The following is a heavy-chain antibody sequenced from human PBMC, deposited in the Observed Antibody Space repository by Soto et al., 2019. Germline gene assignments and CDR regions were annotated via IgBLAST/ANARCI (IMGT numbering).Heavy chain of an antibody. J-gene: IGHJ6*02. Sequence: SETLSLTCTVSGGSISSYYWSWIRQPPGKGLEWIGYIHYSGTTNYNPSLKSRVTISLDTSKKQFYLNLSSVTAADTAVYYCASGVSVSYYYGMDVWGQGTTVTVSS. D-gene: IGHD3-3*01. V-gene: IGHV4-59*01. CDR3: ASGVSVSYYYGMDV. CDR1: GGSISSYY. CDR2: IHYSGTT.